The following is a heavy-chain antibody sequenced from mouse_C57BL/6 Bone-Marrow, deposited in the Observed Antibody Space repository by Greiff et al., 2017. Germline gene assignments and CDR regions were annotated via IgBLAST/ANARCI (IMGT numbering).Heavy chain of an antibody. D-gene: IGHD3-1*01. CDR3: ARALLRRAGVDY. CDR1: GFTFSSYG. Sequence: EVQGVESGGDLVKPAGSLKLSCAVSGFTFSSYGMSWVRQTPDKRLEWVATISSGGSYTYYPDSVMGRFTSSRDSVKNTLYLQMSSRKSEDTTMYYCARALLRRAGVDYWGQGTTLTVSS. CDR2: ISSGGSYT. J-gene: IGHJ2*01. V-gene: IGHV5-6*01.